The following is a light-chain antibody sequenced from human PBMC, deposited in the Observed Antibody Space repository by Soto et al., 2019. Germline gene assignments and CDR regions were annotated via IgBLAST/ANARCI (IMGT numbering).Light chain of an antibody. CDR3: SSYRTGGPFG. V-gene: IGLV2-14*01. CDR1: SSDVGGYNY. CDR2: EVS. Sequence: QSALTQPASVSGSPGQSIAISCTGTSSDVGGYNYVSWYQQLPGKAPKLLISEVSNRPSGVSHRFSGSKSGNTASLTISGLQAEDEAVYYCSSYRTGGPFGFGTGTKVTVL. J-gene: IGLJ1*01.